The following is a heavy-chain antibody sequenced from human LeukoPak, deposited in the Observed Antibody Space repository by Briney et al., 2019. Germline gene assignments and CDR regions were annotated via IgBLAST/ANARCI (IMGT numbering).Heavy chain of an antibody. CDR1: GYTFTGYY. CDR2: INPNSGGT. D-gene: IGHD6-19*01. J-gene: IGHJ5*02. V-gene: IGHV1-2*02. CDR3: ARDLAVASNWFDP. Sequence: GASVKVSCKASGYTFTGYYMHWVRQAPGQGLEWMGWINPNSGGTNYAQKFQGRVTMTRDTSISTAYMELSGLRSDDTAVYYCARDLAVASNWFDPWGQGTLVTVSS.